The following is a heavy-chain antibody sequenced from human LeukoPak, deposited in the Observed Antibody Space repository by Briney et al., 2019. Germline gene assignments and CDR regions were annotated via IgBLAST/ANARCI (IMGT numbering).Heavy chain of an antibody. V-gene: IGHV1-3*01. CDR2: INAGNGNT. D-gene: IGHD6-13*01. J-gene: IGHJ4*02. Sequence: ASVKASCKASGYTFTSYAMHWVRQAPGQRLEWMGWINAGNGNTKYSQEFQGRVTITRDTSASTAYLELSSLRSEDTTVYYCARGSSSYPRYFDYWGQGTLVTVSS. CDR3: ARGSSSYPRYFDY. CDR1: GYTFTSYA.